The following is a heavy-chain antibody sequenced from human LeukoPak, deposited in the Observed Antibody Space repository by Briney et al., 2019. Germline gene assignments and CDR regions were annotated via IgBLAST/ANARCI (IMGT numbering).Heavy chain of an antibody. Sequence: GESLKISCKASGYSFTSYWIGWVRQIPGKGLEWMGIIAHSESETGYTPSFQGQVTISGDKSLTTADPQWNSLKASDTAMYYCARQTAMGRSGDYWGQGTLVTVSS. CDR3: ARQTAMGRSGDY. V-gene: IGHV5-51*01. D-gene: IGHD5-18*01. CDR1: GYSFTSYW. CDR2: IAHSESET. J-gene: IGHJ4*02.